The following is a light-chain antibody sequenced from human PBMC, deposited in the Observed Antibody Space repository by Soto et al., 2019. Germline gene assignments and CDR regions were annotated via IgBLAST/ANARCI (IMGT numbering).Light chain of an antibody. Sequence: ETVMTQSPATLSVSPGERATLSCRASQSVGTSLAWYPQKPGQAPRVLMYGASSRATGVPGRFSGSGSATEFTLTISSLQSEDFAVYYCQQYYSWPLTVGRGTKVEI. CDR2: GAS. CDR1: QSVGTS. V-gene: IGKV3-15*01. CDR3: QQYYSWPLT. J-gene: IGKJ4*01.